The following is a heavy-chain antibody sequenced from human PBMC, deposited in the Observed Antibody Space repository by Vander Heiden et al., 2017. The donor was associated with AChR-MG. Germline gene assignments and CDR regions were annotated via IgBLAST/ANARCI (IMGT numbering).Heavy chain of an antibody. D-gene: IGHD7-27*01. CDR1: GFTFSDHY. CDR2: ISDSGTPM. CDR3: GRDFNWGDF. Sequence: QVQLVESGGGLVKPGGSLRLSCAASGFTFSDHYMAWIRQAPGKGLEWFSYISDSGTPMVYADSVKGRFTISRDNTKNSLYIKMNSLRAEDTAVYYCGRDFNWGDFWGQGTLVTVSS. J-gene: IGHJ4*02. V-gene: IGHV3-11*01.